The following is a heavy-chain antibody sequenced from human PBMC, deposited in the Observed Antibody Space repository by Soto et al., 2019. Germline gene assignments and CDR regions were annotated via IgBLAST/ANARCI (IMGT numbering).Heavy chain of an antibody. CDR3: ARSYYYGIDY. V-gene: IGHV4-59*01. Sequence: SETLSLTCTVSGGSISSYYWSWIRQPPGKGLEWIAYIYYSGSTNYNPSLKSRVTISVDTSKNQFSLKLSFVTAADTAVYYCARSYYYGIDYWGQGTLVTASS. D-gene: IGHD3-10*01. CDR1: GGSISSYY. CDR2: IYYSGST. J-gene: IGHJ4*02.